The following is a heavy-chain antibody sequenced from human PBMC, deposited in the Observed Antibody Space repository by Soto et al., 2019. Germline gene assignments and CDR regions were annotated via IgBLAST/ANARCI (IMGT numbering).Heavy chain of an antibody. Sequence: GASVKVSCKASGYTFTSYGISWVRQAPGQGLEWMGWISAYNGNTNYAQKLQGRVTMTTDTSTSTAYMELRSLRSDDTAVYYCARSYYYDSSGYSPFYYFDYWGQGTLVTVSS. CDR1: GYTFTSYG. CDR3: ARSYYYDSSGYSPFYYFDY. CDR2: ISAYNGNT. D-gene: IGHD3-22*01. J-gene: IGHJ4*02. V-gene: IGHV1-18*01.